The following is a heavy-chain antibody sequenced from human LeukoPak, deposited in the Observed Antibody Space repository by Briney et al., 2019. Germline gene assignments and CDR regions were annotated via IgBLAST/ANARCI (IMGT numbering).Heavy chain of an antibody. Sequence: GGSLRLSCAASGFTFDDYGMSWVRHAPGEGLEWVSGINWNGGSTGYADSVKGRFTISRDNAKNSLYLQMNSLRAEDTALYHCARTIVLNAFDIWGQGTMVTVSS. J-gene: IGHJ3*02. D-gene: IGHD2/OR15-2a*01. CDR2: INWNGGST. CDR1: GFTFDDYG. V-gene: IGHV3-20*01. CDR3: ARTIVLNAFDI.